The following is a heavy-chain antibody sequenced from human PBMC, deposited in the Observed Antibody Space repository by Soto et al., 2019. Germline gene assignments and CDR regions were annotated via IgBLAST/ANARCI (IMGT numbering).Heavy chain of an antibody. CDR3: RNEVPSSFDS. D-gene: IGHD2-15*01. Sequence: GESLKISCQGTGYRFSSYWISWVRQKPGKGLEWLGRIYPSDSDICYSPAFGGHVTISADNSITTAYLQLLSLKASDTAIYYCRNEVPSSFDSWGQGTRVTVSS. V-gene: IGHV5-51*01. CDR2: IYPSDSDI. J-gene: IGHJ4*02. CDR1: GYRFSSYW.